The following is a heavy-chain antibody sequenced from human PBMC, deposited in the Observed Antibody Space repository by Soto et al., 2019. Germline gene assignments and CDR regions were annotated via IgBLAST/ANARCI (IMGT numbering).Heavy chain of an antibody. Sequence: EVQLVESGGGLVQPGGSLRLSCAASGFTCSDHYMDWVRQAPGKGLEWVARSRNRVNSHTTEYAASVKGRFTISRDESKSSIYLQMTSLKIEDTAVYYCTRGLLGGAPSYTFHGMDVWGQGTTVTVSS. CDR1: GFTCSDHY. V-gene: IGHV3-72*01. CDR2: SRNRVNSHTT. CDR3: TRGLLGGAPSYTFHGMDV. D-gene: IGHD1-26*01. J-gene: IGHJ6*01.